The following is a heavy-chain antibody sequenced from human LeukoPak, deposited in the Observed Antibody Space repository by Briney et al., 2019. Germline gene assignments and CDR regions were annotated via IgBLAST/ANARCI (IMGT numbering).Heavy chain of an antibody. V-gene: IGHV4-59*01. J-gene: IGHJ4*02. Sequence: SETLSLTCTVSGGSISSYYWSWIRQPPGKGLEWIGYIYYSGSTNYNPSLKSRVTISVDTSKNQFSLKLSSVTAADTAVYYCARFGRRDGSMGWGQGTLVTVSS. D-gene: IGHD5-24*01. CDR1: GGSISSYY. CDR3: ARFGRRDGSMG. CDR2: IYYSGST.